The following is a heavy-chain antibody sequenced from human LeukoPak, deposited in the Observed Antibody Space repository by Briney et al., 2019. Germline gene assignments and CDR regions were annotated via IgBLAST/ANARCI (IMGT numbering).Heavy chain of an antibody. D-gene: IGHD6-6*01. CDR3: ARLRRSLIAARLYYYYYMDV. V-gene: IGHV1-18*01. Sequence: ASVKVSCKASGYTFTSYGISWVRQAPGQGLEWMGWISAYNGNTNYAQKLQGRVTMTTDTSTSTAYMELRSLRSDDTAVYYCARLRRSLIAARLYYYYYMDVWGKGTTVTVSS. CDR2: ISAYNGNT. J-gene: IGHJ6*03. CDR1: GYTFTSYG.